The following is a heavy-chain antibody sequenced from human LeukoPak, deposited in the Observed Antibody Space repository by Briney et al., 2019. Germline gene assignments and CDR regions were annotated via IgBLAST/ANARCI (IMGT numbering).Heavy chain of an antibody. Sequence: PSQTLSLTCTVSGGSISSGGYSWSWIRQPPGKGLEWIGYIYYSGSTNYNPSLKSRVTISVDTSKNQFSLKLSSVTAADTAVYYCARADFYSNYGFLFDYWGQGTLVTVSS. CDR2: IYYSGST. CDR1: GGSISSGGYS. D-gene: IGHD4-11*01. V-gene: IGHV4-61*08. CDR3: ARADFYSNYGFLFDY. J-gene: IGHJ4*02.